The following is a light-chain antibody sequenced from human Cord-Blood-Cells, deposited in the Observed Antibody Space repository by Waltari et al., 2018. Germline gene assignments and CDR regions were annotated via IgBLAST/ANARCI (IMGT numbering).Light chain of an antibody. Sequence: QSVLTQPPSASGTPGQRATISCSGSSSNIGSNYVYWYQQLPGTAPKLLIYRNNQRPSGVPDRFSGSKSGTSASLAISGLRSEDEADYYCAAWDDSLSGREVFGGGTKLTVL. CDR3: AAWDDSLSGREV. V-gene: IGLV1-47*01. J-gene: IGLJ3*02. CDR2: RNN. CDR1: SSNIGSNY.